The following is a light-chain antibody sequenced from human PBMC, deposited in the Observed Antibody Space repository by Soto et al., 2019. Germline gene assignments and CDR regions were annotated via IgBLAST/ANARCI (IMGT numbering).Light chain of an antibody. CDR2: EDD. Sequence: NFMLTQPHSVSESPGKTVTISCTRISGSIASNSVQWFQQRPGSAPTTVIFEDDQRPSGVPDRFSGSIDSPSNSASLTISGLKTEDEADYYCLSFDSDTQVFGGGTKLTVL. J-gene: IGLJ3*02. CDR1: SGSIASNS. CDR3: LSFDSDTQV. V-gene: IGLV6-57*03.